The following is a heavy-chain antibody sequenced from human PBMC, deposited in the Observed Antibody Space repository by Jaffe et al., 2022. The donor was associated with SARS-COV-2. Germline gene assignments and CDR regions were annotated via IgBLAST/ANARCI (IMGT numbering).Heavy chain of an antibody. CDR2: ISYDGSNK. J-gene: IGHJ6*03. CDR3: ARDWAAAALYYYMDV. V-gene: IGHV3-30*04. Sequence: QVQLVESGGGVVQPGRSLRLSCAASGFTFSSYAMHWVRQAPGKGLEWVAVISYDGSNKYYADSVKGRFTISRDNSKNTLYLQMNSLRAEDTAVYYCARDWAAAALYYYMDVWGKGTTVTVSS. CDR1: GFTFSSYA. D-gene: IGHD6-13*01.